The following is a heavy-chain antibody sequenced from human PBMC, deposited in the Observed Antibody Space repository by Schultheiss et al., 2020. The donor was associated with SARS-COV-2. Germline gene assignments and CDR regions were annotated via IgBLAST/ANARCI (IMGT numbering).Heavy chain of an antibody. D-gene: IGHD2-21*02. V-gene: IGHV3-30*04. CDR1: GFTFSSYA. CDR2: ISYDGSNK. CDR3: AREICGGDCYLDY. J-gene: IGHJ4*02. Sequence: GGSLRLSCAASGFTFSSYAMHWVRQAPGKGLEWVAVISYDGSNKYYADSVKGRFTISRDNSKNTLYLQMNSLRAEDTAVYYCAREICGGDCYLDYWGQGTLVTVSS.